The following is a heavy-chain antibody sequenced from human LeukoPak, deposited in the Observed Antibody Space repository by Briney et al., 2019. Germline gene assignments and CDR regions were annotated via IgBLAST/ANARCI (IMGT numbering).Heavy chain of an antibody. J-gene: IGHJ4*02. CDR1: EFTFSRYA. D-gene: IGHD4-23*01. CDR3: SGSFLGPDLTVVTPADY. V-gene: IGHV3-23*01. Sequence: PGGSLRLSCAASEFTFSRYAMSWVRQAPGKGLEWVSTISGTGGSTYYADSVKGRFTISRDNAKNSLYLQMNSLRAEDTAVYYCSGSFLGPDLTVVTPADYWGQGTLVTVSS. CDR2: ISGTGGST.